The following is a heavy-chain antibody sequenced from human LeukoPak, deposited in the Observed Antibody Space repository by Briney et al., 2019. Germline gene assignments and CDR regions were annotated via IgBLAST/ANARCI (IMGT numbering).Heavy chain of an antibody. Sequence: ASVTVSCKVSGFAFTEMSIHWVRQTPRKGLEWMGGFDPESGERVYAQRFRGRVTLSEDTSTDTAYMELSSLTSEDTAVYYCADFGVVTHWFDPWGQGTLVTVS. CDR1: GFAFTEMS. D-gene: IGHD3-3*01. CDR2: FDPESGER. J-gene: IGHJ5*02. CDR3: ADFGVVTHWFDP. V-gene: IGHV1-24*01.